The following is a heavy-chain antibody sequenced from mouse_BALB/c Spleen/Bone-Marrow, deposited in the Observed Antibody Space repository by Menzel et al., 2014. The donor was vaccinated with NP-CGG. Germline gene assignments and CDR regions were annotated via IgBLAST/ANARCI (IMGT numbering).Heavy chain of an antibody. CDR2: INPGSGGT. J-gene: IGHJ2*01. D-gene: IGHD1-1*01. V-gene: IGHV1-54*01. CDR1: GYAFTNYL. Sequence: VQLQQSGAELVRPGTSVKVSCKASGYAFTNYLIEWVKQRPGQGFEWIGVINPGSGGTNYNEKFKGKATLTADKSSSTAYMQLSSLTSDDSAVYFCARSGYYGSSYYFDYWGQGTTLTVSS. CDR3: ARSGYYGSSYYFDY.